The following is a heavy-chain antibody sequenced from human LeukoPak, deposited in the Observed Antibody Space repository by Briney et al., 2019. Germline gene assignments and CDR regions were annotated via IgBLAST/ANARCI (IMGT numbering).Heavy chain of an antibody. Sequence: PGGSLRLSCAASSFSFKSYLMAWVRQAPGKGLEWVSSTNGGGSSTSYADSVKGRFTISRDNSRTTLFLQMNSLRVEDTAVYYCAGQLGYCESGSCFFDYWGQGTLVTVSS. D-gene: IGHD2-15*01. CDR2: TNGGGSST. J-gene: IGHJ4*02. V-gene: IGHV3-23*01. CDR3: AGQLGYCESGSCFFDY. CDR1: SFSFKSYL.